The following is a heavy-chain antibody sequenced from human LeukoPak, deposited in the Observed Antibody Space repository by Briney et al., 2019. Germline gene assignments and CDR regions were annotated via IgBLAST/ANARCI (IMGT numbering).Heavy chain of an antibody. D-gene: IGHD1-26*01. CDR3: ARAGRSGGYFDY. V-gene: IGHV1-69*13. CDR2: IIPIFGTA. CDR1: GYTXNSYA. Sequence: SVTVSCKASGYTXNSYAISWVRQAPGQGLERMGGIIPIFGTANYAQKFQGRVTITADESTSTAYMELSSLRSEDTAVYYCARAGRSGGYFDYWGQGTLVTVSS. J-gene: IGHJ4*02.